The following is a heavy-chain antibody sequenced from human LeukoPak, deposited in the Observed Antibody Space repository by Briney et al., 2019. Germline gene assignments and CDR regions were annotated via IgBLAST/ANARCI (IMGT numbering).Heavy chain of an antibody. J-gene: IGHJ6*03. CDR2: ISGSGGST. D-gene: IGHD3-10*01. CDR3: TKCLKWFGERNNYYYYMDV. CDR1: GFTFTNYG. Sequence: GGSLRLSCAASGFTFTNYGMSWVRQAPGKGLEWVSAISGSGGSTYYADSVKGRFTISRDNSKNTLYLQMNSLRAEDTAVYYCTKCLKWFGERNNYYYYMDVWGKGTTVTISS. V-gene: IGHV3-23*01.